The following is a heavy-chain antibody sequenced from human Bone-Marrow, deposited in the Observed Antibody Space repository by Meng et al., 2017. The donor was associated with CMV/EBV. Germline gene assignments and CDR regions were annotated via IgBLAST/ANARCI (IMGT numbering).Heavy chain of an antibody. Sequence: SETLSLTCTVFGGSISSSSYYWGWIRQPPGKGLEWIGSIYYSGSTYYNPSLKSRVTISVDTSKNQFSLKLSSVTAADTAVYYCARAYDILTEHGFNFDYWGQGTLVTSPQ. D-gene: IGHD3-9*01. CDR1: GGSISSSSYY. CDR2: IYYSGST. CDR3: ARAYDILTEHGFNFDY. V-gene: IGHV4-39*07. J-gene: IGHJ4*02.